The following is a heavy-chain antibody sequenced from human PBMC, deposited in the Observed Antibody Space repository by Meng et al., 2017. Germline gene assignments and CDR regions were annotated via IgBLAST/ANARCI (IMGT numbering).Heavy chain of an antibody. CDR1: GFTFSSYA. D-gene: IGHD1-26*01. Sequence: GESLKISCAASGFTFSSYAMHWVRQAPGKGLEWVAVISYDGSNKYYADSVKGRFTISRDNSKNTLYLQMNSLRAEDTAVYYCASFRVGATKGGTFDYWGQGTLVTVSS. CDR2: ISYDGSNK. V-gene: IGHV3-30*04. CDR3: ASFRVGATKGGTFDY. J-gene: IGHJ4*02.